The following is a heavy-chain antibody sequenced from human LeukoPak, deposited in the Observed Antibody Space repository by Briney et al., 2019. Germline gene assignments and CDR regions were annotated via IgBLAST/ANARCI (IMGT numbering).Heavy chain of an antibody. V-gene: IGHV1-2*02. J-gene: IGHJ6*02. CDR2: INPNSGGT. CDR1: GYTFTSYG. D-gene: IGHD3-3*01. Sequence: ASVTVSCKASGYTFTSYGVSWVRQAPGQGLEWMGWINPNSGGTNYAQKFQGRVTMTRDTSISTAYMELSRLRSDDTAVYYCARDLIDDFWSGYYSNYYYYGMDVWGQGTTVTVSS. CDR3: ARDLIDDFWSGYYSNYYYYGMDV.